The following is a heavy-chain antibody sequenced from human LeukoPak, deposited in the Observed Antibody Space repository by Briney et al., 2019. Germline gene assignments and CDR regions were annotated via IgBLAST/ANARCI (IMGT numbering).Heavy chain of an antibody. CDR3: AREVTTNYYYYIDV. CDR2: ISAYNGNT. V-gene: IGHV1-18*01. CDR1: GYTFTSYG. J-gene: IGHJ6*03. D-gene: IGHD4-11*01. Sequence: ASVKVSCKACGYTFTSYGISWVRQAPGQGLGWMGWISAYNGNTNYAQKLQGRVTMTTDTSTSTAYMELRSLRSDDTAVYYCAREVTTNYYYYIDVWGKGTTVTFSS.